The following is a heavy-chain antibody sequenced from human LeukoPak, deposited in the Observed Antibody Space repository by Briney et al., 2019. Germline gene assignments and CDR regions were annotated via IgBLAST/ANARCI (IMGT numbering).Heavy chain of an antibody. Sequence: ASVKVSCKASGYTFTSYDINWVRQATGQGLEWMGWMNPNSGNTGYAQKFQGRVTMTRYTSINTAYMELSSLRSEDTAIYYCARGVGIVSTISKKHFDDWGQGTLVTVSS. D-gene: IGHD5/OR15-5a*01. V-gene: IGHV1-8*01. J-gene: IGHJ4*02. CDR1: GYTFTSYD. CDR3: ARGVGIVSTISKKHFDD. CDR2: MNPNSGNT.